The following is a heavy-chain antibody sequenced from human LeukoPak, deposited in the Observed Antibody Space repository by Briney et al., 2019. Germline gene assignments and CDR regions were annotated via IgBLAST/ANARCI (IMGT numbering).Heavy chain of an antibody. CDR3: AREGITMIDH. Sequence: PSETLSLTCTVSGGSISSYYWSWIRQPPGKGLEWIGYIYHSGSTKYNPSLKSRVTISVDTSKNQFSLKMSSVTAADTAVYYCAREGITMIDHWGQGTLVTVSS. CDR2: IYHSGST. V-gene: IGHV4-59*01. CDR1: GGSISSYY. J-gene: IGHJ4*02. D-gene: IGHD3-22*01.